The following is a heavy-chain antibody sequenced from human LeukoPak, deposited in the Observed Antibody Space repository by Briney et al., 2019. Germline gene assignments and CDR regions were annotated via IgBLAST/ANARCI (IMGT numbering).Heavy chain of an antibody. CDR3: AKDSVYYYGSGSYH. CDR1: GFTFSSYA. D-gene: IGHD3-10*01. CDR2: ISGSGGST. J-gene: IGHJ5*02. V-gene: IGHV3-23*01. Sequence: PGGSLRLSCAASGFTFSSYAMSWVRQAPGKGLEWVSAISGSGGSTYYADSVKGQFTISRDNSKNTLYLQMNSLRAEDTAVYYCAKDSVYYYGSGSYHWGQGTLVTVSS.